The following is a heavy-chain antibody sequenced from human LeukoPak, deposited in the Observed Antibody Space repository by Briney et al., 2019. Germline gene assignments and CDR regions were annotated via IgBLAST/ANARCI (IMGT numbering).Heavy chain of an antibody. J-gene: IGHJ4*02. D-gene: IGHD3-10*01. CDR2: IYGGGNI. CDR3: ARDKRFGELLPDY. CDR1: GFTVSSNY. Sequence: PGGSLRLSCAASGFTVSSNYMNWVRQAPGKGLEWVSVIYGGGNIYYADSVKGRFTISRDNSKNTLYLQMNSLRAEDTAVYYCARDKRFGELLPDYWGQGTLVTVSS. V-gene: IGHV3-53*01.